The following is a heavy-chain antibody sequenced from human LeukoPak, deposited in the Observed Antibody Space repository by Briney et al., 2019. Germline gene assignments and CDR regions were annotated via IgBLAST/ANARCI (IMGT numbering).Heavy chain of an antibody. CDR1: GFTFSSYS. D-gene: IGHD3-9*01. CDR2: ISTSSSYI. V-gene: IGHV3-21*01. CDR3: ARDHDWDYMDV. J-gene: IGHJ6*03. Sequence: GGSLRLSCAASGFTFSSYSMNWVRQAPGKGLEWGSFISTSSSYIYYADSVKGRFTISRDNAKNSLSLQMNSLKAEDTAVYYCARDHDWDYMDVWGKGTTVTVSS.